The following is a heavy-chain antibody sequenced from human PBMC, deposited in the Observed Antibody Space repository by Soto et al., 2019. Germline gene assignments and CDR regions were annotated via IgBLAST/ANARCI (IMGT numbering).Heavy chain of an antibody. Sequence: QSGGSLRLSCAASGFTFSSYAMHWVRQAPGKGLEWVAVISYDGSNKYYADSVKGRFTISRDNSKNTLYLQMNSLRAEDTAVYYCARDRITMIVVATFDYWGQGTLVTVSS. J-gene: IGHJ4*02. D-gene: IGHD3-22*01. V-gene: IGHV3-30-3*01. CDR3: ARDRITMIVVATFDY. CDR1: GFTFSSYA. CDR2: ISYDGSNK.